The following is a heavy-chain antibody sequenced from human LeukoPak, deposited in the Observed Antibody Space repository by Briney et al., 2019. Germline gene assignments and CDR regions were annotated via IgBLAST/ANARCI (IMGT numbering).Heavy chain of an antibody. Sequence: GGSLRLSCVASGFTFSTYWMYWVRQTPGKGLLWLSRINPDGSGTDYADSVKGRFTISRDNAKNSLYLQMNSLRAEDTAVYYCAELGITMIGGVWGKGTTVTISS. CDR2: INPDGSGT. J-gene: IGHJ6*04. D-gene: IGHD3-10*02. V-gene: IGHV3-74*01. CDR1: GFTFSTYW. CDR3: AELGITMIGGV.